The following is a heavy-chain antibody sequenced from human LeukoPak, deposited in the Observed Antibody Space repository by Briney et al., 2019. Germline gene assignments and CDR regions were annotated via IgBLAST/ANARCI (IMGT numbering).Heavy chain of an antibody. Sequence: SETLSLTCTVSDGSISSYYWSWIRQPPGKGLEWIGYIYYSGSTNYNPSLKSRVTISVDTSKNQFSLKLNSVTAAGTAVYYCARPLTGYSYFDYWGQGTLVTVSS. D-gene: IGHD3-9*01. CDR3: ARPLTGYSYFDY. V-gene: IGHV4-59*08. CDR1: DGSISSYY. CDR2: IYYSGST. J-gene: IGHJ4*02.